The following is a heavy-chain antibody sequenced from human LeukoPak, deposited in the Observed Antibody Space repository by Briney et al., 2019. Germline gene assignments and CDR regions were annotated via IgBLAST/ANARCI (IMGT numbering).Heavy chain of an antibody. CDR2: IRYDGSNK. CDR3: AKGSGSGSYYPYYYYYMDV. J-gene: IGHJ6*03. V-gene: IGHV3-30*02. CDR1: GFTFDDYG. Sequence: PGGSLRLSCAASGFTFDDYGMSWVRQAPGKGLEWVAFIRYDGSNKYYADSVKGRFTISRDNSKNTLYLQMNSLRAEDTAVYYCAKGSGSGSYYPYYYYYMDVWGKGTTVTISS. D-gene: IGHD3-10*01.